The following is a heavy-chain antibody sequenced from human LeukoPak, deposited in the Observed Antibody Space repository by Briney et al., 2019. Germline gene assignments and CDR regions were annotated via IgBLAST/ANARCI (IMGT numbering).Heavy chain of an antibody. CDR1: GFTFSSYA. Sequence: GRSLRLSCAASGFTFSSYAMHWVRQAPGKGLEWVAVISYDGSNKYYADSVKGRFTISRDNSKNTLYLQMNSLRAEDTAVYYCASAYGSGSYPDYWGQGTLVTVSS. V-gene: IGHV3-30-3*01. CDR3: ASAYGSGSYPDY. CDR2: ISYDGSNK. D-gene: IGHD3-10*01. J-gene: IGHJ4*02.